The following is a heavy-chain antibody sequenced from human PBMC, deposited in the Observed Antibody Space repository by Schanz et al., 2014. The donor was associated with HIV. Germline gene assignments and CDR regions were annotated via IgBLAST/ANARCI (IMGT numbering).Heavy chain of an antibody. CDR1: GFTFSTYA. Sequence: EVQLVETGGGLIQPGGSLRLSCAASGFTFSTYAMNWVRQAPGKGLEWVSAINSGGRTYYADAVKGRFTISRDNSRDTLYLQMDSLRGDDTAIYYCAKDVLSDDASGDDLIMEAWGQGTTVMVSS. CDR3: AKDVLSDDASGDDLIMEA. V-gene: IGHV3-23*04. D-gene: IGHD2-21*02. J-gene: IGHJ6*02. CDR2: INSGGRT.